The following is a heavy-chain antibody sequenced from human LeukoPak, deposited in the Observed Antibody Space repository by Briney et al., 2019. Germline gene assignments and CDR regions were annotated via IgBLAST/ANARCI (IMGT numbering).Heavy chain of an antibody. J-gene: IGHJ4*02. CDR2: ISYHGDIT. CDR3: ARDSTYYYYSGSSGPHYFDF. Sequence: PGRSLRLSCAASGFTFSSYAMHWVRQAPGKGLEWVALISYHGDITYYADSVKGRFTLSRDNSKTTLFLQLNSLRAEDAAVYYCARDSTYYYYSGSSGPHYFDFWGQGNLVTVSS. V-gene: IGHV3-30*01. D-gene: IGHD3-10*01. CDR1: GFTFSSYA.